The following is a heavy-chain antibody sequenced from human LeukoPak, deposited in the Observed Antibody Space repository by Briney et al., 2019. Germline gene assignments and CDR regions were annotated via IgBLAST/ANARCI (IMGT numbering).Heavy chain of an antibody. J-gene: IGHJ6*03. D-gene: IGHD3-3*01. V-gene: IGHV4-4*07. CDR1: GGSISSYY. CDR2: IYTSGST. CDR3: ASTAVGVVYYYYYYMDV. Sequence: SETLSLTCTVSGGSISSYYWSWIRQPAGKGLEWIGRIYTSGSTNYNPSLKSRVTISVDKSKNQFSLELSSVTAADTAVYYCASTAVGVVYYYYYYMDVWGKGTTVTVSS.